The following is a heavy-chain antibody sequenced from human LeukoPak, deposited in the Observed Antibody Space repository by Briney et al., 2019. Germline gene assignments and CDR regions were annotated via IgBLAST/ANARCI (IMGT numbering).Heavy chain of an antibody. J-gene: IGHJ4*02. CDR1: GGSISSYY. CDR2: IYYSGST. D-gene: IGHD2-15*01. V-gene: IGHV4-59*01. Sequence: PSETLSLTCTVSGGSISSYYWSWIRQPPGKGLEWIGYIYYSGSTNYNPSLKSRVTISVDTSKNQFSLKLSSVTAADTAVYYCARIPYCSGGSCYPGYWGQGTLVTVSS. CDR3: ARIPYCSGGSCYPGY.